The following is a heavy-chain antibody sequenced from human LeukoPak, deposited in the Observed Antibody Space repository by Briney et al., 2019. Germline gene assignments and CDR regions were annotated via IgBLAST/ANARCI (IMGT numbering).Heavy chain of an antibody. D-gene: IGHD1-1*01. Sequence: GTSLRLSCAASGFTFRNFGMHWVRQAPGKGLEWVAFTSNDGSNKYYADSVKGRFTISRDNSQNTLFLQMNSLRAEDTAVYYCAKPSGYFHGMDVWGQGTTVIVSS. J-gene: IGHJ6*02. CDR3: AKPSGYFHGMDV. CDR1: GFTFRNFG. CDR2: TSNDGSNK. V-gene: IGHV3-30*18.